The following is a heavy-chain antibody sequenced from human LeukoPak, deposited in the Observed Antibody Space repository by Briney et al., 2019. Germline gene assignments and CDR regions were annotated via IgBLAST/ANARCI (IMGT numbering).Heavy chain of an antibody. D-gene: IGHD6-13*01. Sequence: GGSLRLSCAASGFTVSSNYMSSVRQAPGKGPEWVSVIYSGGTTYYADSVKGRFTISRDNSQNTLYLQMNSLRAEDTAVYYCASDHSNSWYPYYFDYWGQGTLVTVSS. V-gene: IGHV3-66*01. J-gene: IGHJ4*02. CDR2: IYSGGTT. CDR1: GFTVSSNY. CDR3: ASDHSNSWYPYYFDY.